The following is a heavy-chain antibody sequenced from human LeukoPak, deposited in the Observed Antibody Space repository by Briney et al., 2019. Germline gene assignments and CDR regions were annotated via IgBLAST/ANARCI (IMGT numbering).Heavy chain of an antibody. V-gene: IGHV3-33*06. CDR3: AKDGYSSGWSPNNWFDP. Sequence: PGGSLRLSCAASGFTFSSYGMHWVRQAPGKGLEWVAVIWYDGSNKYYADSVKGRFTISRDNSKNTLYLQMNSLRAEDTAVYYCAKDGYSSGWSPNNWFDPWGQGTLVTVSS. CDR2: IWYDGSNK. CDR1: GFTFSSYG. J-gene: IGHJ5*02. D-gene: IGHD6-19*01.